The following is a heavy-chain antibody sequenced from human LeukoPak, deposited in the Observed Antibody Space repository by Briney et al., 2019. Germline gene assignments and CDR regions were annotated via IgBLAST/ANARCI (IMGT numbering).Heavy chain of an antibody. D-gene: IGHD3-16*01. CDR2: ILNKANSYTT. CDR3: TGLIMDV. CDR1: GFIFSDHS. J-gene: IGHJ6*03. Sequence: GGSLRLSCAASGFIFSDHSMDWVRQAPGKGLEWVGRILNKANSYTTHYAASVKGRFTISRDDSKNSLSLQMNSLKTEDTAVYYCTGLIMDVWGKGTTVAVSS. V-gene: IGHV3-72*01.